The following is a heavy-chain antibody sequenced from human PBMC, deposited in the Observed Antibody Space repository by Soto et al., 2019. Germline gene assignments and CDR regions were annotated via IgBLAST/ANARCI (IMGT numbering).Heavy chain of an antibody. CDR2: TYYRSKWYN. CDR3: AKNSGYETYGDPGTTYFDY. V-gene: IGHV6-1*01. J-gene: IGHJ4*02. D-gene: IGHD5-12*01. Sequence: QTLSLTCAISGDSVSSNSAAWNWIRQSPSRGLEWLGRTYYRSKWYNDYAVSVKSRITINPDTSKNQFSLQLNSVTPEDTAVYFCAKNSGYETYGDPGTTYFDYWGQGTLVTVSS. CDR1: GDSVSSNSAA.